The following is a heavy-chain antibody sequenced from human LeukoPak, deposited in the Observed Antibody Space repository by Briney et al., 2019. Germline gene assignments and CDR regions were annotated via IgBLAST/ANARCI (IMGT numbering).Heavy chain of an antibody. CDR3: ARVPASSSYGPIDY. V-gene: IGHV3-23*01. Sequence: GGSLRLSCAASGFTFDDYAMHWVRHAPGKGLEWVSSITDSGSTTYCAGSVQGRFTISRDNSKNTVFLQMNSLRAEDTALYYCARVPASSSYGPIDYWGQGTLVTVSS. D-gene: IGHD6-6*01. CDR1: GFTFDDYA. J-gene: IGHJ4*02. CDR2: ITDSGSTT.